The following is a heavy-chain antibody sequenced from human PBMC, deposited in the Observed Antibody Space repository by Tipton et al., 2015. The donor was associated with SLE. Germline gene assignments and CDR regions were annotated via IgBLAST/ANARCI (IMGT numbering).Heavy chain of an antibody. V-gene: IGHV4-4*07. CDR1: GGSISSYY. J-gene: IGHJ6*02. CDR2: IHNSGST. D-gene: IGHD3-22*01. CDR3: ARGDYYDSKMVGLDV. Sequence: TLSLTCTVSGGSISSYYWSWLRQPAGRGLEWIGRIHNSGSTNYNPSLKSRVIMSVDTSKNQFFLKLKSVTAADTAVYYCARGDYYDSKMVGLDVWGQGP.